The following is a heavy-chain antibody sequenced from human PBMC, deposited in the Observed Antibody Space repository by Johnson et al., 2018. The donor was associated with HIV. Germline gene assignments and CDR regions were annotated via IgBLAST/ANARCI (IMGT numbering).Heavy chain of an antibody. CDR3: ASQRWKQGDAFDI. Sequence: VQLVESGGGLVQPGGSLRLSCAASGFTVSSNYMSWVRQAPGKGLEWVSGINWNGGSTGYANSVKGRFTISRDNAKNSMYLKMNSLRAEDTALYYCASQRWKQGDAFDIWGQGTMVTVSS. V-gene: IGHV3-20*04. D-gene: IGHD4-23*01. CDR1: GFTVSSNY. J-gene: IGHJ3*02. CDR2: INWNGGST.